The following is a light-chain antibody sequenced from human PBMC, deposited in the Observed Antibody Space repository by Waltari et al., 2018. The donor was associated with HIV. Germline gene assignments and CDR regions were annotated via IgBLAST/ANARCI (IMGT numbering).Light chain of an antibody. CDR2: GNS. CDR1: SSNIGAGYH. J-gene: IGLJ1*01. Sequence: QSVLTQPPSVSGAPGQRVTISCTGRSSNIGAGYHVHGYQQLPGTAPKLLIYGNSTRPSGVPDRFSGSKSGTSASLAITGLQAEDEADYYCQSHDSSLSGYVFGTGTKVTVL. V-gene: IGLV1-40*01. CDR3: QSHDSSLSGYV.